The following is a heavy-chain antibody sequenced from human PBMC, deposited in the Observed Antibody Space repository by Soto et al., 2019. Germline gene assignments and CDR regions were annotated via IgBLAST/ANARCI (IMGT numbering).Heavy chain of an antibody. D-gene: IGHD5-12*01. CDR2: INPNSGAT. J-gene: IGHJ4*02. V-gene: IGHV1-2*02. CDR3: ARGGGTIIDTLT. Sequence: ASVXVCFKSSLYTFTGYFIHFFLQAPRQGLDWVGYINPNSGATNYAPRFQGRVTMTSDTSIRTAYTDLSNPRSDDTAVYYCARGGGTIIDTLTWGPRTLV. CDR1: LYTFTGYF.